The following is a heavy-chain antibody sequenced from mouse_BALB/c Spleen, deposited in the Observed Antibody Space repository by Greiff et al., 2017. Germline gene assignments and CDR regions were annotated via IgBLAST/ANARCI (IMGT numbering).Heavy chain of an antibody. D-gene: IGHD2-2*01. Sequence: EVKLQESGGGLVQPGGSLRLSCATSGFTFTDYYMSWVLQPPGKALEWLGFIRNKANGYTTEYSASVKGRFTISRDNSQSILYLQMNTLRAEDSATYYCARDGYDDWFAYWGQGTLVTVSA. CDR3: ARDGYDDWFAY. J-gene: IGHJ3*01. CDR2: IRNKANGYTT. CDR1: GFTFTDYY. V-gene: IGHV7-3*02.